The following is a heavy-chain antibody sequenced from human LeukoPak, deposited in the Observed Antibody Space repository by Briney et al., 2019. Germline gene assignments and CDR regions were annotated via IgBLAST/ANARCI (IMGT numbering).Heavy chain of an antibody. Sequence: SVKVSCKASGGTFSSYAISWVRQAPGQGLEWMGGIIPIFGTANYAQKFQGRVTITADESTSTAYMELSSLRSEDTAVYYCARGLFGIAAAGHYYYYYYMDVWGKGTTVTISS. J-gene: IGHJ6*03. D-gene: IGHD6-13*01. V-gene: IGHV1-69*13. CDR1: GGTFSSYA. CDR2: IIPIFGTA. CDR3: ARGLFGIAAAGHYYYYYYMDV.